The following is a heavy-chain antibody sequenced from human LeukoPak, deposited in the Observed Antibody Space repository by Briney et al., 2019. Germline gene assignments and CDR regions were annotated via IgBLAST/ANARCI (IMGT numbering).Heavy chain of an antibody. V-gene: IGHV3-23*01. CDR3: APYCSGGSCYAYYYYGMDV. Sequence: PGGSLRLSCAASGFTFSSYAMSWVRQAPGKGLEWVSAISGSGGSTYYADSVKGRFTISRDNSKSTLYLQMNSLRAEDTAVYYCAPYCSGGSCYAYYYYGMDVWGQGTTVTVSS. D-gene: IGHD2-15*01. CDR2: ISGSGGST. J-gene: IGHJ6*02. CDR1: GFTFSSYA.